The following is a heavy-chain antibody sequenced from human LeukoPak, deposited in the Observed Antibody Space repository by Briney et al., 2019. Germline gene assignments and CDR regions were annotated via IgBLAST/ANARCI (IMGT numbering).Heavy chain of an antibody. V-gene: IGHV3-53*01. D-gene: IGHD6-6*01. J-gene: IGHJ4*02. CDR2: IYSGGST. Sequence: GGSLRLSCAASGFTVSSNYMSWVRQAPGKGLEWVSVIYSGGSTYYADSVKGRFTISRDNSKNTRYLQMNSLRAEDTAVYYCAREGSSGRFFGYWGQGTLVTVSS. CDR1: GFTVSSNY. CDR3: AREGSSGRFFGY.